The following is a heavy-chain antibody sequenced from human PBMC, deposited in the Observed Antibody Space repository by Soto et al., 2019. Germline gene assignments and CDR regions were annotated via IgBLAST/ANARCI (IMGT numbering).Heavy chain of an antibody. Sequence: PGESLKLSCKGSGNSFNNDCIGCVLQTPGKGLEWMGMMHPGDSDNRYSQSFQGQVTISGDKSINTVYLQWSSLKAADTAMYYCARQPFDSTSSVPHAFDIWGQGTMVTVS. CDR1: GNSFNNDC. CDR2: MHPGDSDN. J-gene: IGHJ3*02. CDR3: ARQPFDSTSSVPHAFDI. D-gene: IGHD6-6*01. V-gene: IGHV5-51*01.